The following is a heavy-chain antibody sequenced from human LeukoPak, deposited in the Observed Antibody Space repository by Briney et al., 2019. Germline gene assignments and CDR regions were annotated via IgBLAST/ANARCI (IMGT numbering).Heavy chain of an antibody. J-gene: IGHJ4*02. Sequence: SETLSLTCAVSGGSISSSNWWSWVRQPPGKGLEWIGEIYHSGSTNYNPSLKSRVTISVDKSKNQFSLKLSSVTAADTAVYYCARSEVSGYDYFDYWGQGTLVTVSS. CDR3: ARSEVSGYDYFDY. CDR2: IYHSGST. D-gene: IGHD5-12*01. V-gene: IGHV4-4*02. CDR1: GGSISSSNW.